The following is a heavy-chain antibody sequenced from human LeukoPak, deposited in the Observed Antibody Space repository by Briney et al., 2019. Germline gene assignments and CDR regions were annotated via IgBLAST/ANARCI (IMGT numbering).Heavy chain of an antibody. D-gene: IGHD4-17*01. J-gene: IGHJ4*02. CDR1: GFSFDDYA. CDR3: AKGGTVTSFRD. Sequence: GGSLRLSCAASGFSFDDYAMHWVRQAPGKGLEWVSGINWNSGDINYADSVKGRFTISRVNARNSLYLQMNSLRAEDTAVYYCAKGGTVTSFRDWGQGTLVTVSS. CDR2: INWNSGDI. V-gene: IGHV3-9*01.